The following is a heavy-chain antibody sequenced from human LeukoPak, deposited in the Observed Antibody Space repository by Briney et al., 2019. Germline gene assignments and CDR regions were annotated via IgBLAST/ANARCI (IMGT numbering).Heavy chain of an antibody. CDR2: TNTNTGNP. D-gene: IGHD3-10*01. J-gene: IGHJ4*02. CDR1: GYTFTNYA. CDR3: ARSEFGECKN. V-gene: IGHV7-4-1*01. Sequence: SVKXSCKASGYTFTNYAMNWVRQAPGQGLECMGWTNTNTGNPTYAQGFTGRFVFSLDTSVSTAYLQIGSLKAEDTAVYYCARSEFGECKNWGQGTLVTVSS.